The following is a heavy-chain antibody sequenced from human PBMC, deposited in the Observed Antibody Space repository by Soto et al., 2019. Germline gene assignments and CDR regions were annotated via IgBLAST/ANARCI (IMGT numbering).Heavy chain of an antibody. V-gene: IGHV4-61*08. CDR1: GDSISSGDYY. CDR2: IYYSGST. CDR3: ARAPRGNYGYPSYFDY. D-gene: IGHD3-10*01. Sequence: SETLSLTCTVSGDSISSGDYYWSRIRQPPGKGLEWIGYIYYSGSTNYNPSLKSRVTISVDTSKNQFSLKLSSVTAADTAVYYCARAPRGNYGYPSYFDYWGQGTLVTVSS. J-gene: IGHJ4*02.